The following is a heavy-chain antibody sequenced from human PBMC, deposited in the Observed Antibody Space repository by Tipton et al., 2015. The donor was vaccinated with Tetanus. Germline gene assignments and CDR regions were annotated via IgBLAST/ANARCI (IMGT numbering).Heavy chain of an antibody. CDR1: GASISNSSSY. CDR2: IYFSGST. J-gene: IGHJ4*02. D-gene: IGHD3-22*01. Sequence: TLSLTCTVSGASISNSSSYWGWIRQSPGKGLEWIGNIYFSGSTYYNPSLKSRVTISVDTSKNQFSLRLNSVTAADTAVHYCAKLFRVRARGITMVVVVPPGYFDYWGQGTLVTVSS. V-gene: IGHV4-39*01. CDR3: AKLFRVRARGITMVVVVPPGYFDY.